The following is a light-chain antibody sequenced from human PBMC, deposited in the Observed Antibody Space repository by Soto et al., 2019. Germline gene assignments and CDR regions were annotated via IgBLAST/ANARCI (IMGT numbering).Light chain of an antibody. CDR1: QSVSNNY. CDR3: QQYGSSPPYT. Sequence: EVVLTQSPGTLSLSPGERATLSCRASQSVSNNYFAWYQQKPGQAPRLLIVGSSDRATGIPDRFHGSGSGTDLTLTISRLEPEDFAVYYCQQYGSSPPYTFGQGTKLEIK. J-gene: IGKJ2*01. V-gene: IGKV3-20*01. CDR2: GSS.